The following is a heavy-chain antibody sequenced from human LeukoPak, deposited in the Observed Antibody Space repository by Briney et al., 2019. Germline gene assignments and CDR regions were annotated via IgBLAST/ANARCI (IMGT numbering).Heavy chain of an antibody. CDR3: ARVEDYYDSSGYSEYFQH. Sequence: PGGSLRLYCAASGFTVSSNYMSWVRQAPGKGLEWVSVIYSGGSTYYADSVKGRFTISRDNSKNTLYLQMNSLRAEDTAVYYCARVEDYYDSSGYSEYFQHWGQGTLVTVSS. CDR2: IYSGGST. CDR1: GFTVSSNY. D-gene: IGHD3-22*01. V-gene: IGHV3-66*01. J-gene: IGHJ1*01.